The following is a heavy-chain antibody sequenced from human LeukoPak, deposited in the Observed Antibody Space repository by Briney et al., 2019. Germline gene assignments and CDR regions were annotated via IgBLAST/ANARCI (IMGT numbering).Heavy chain of an antibody. CDR1: GGSISSYY. D-gene: IGHD2-15*01. CDR3: ARERGYCSGGSCYLGPDYYYYIDV. Sequence: WETLTLTCTVSGGSISSYYWSWIRQPPGKGLEWIGYICYSGGTNYNPSLKSRVTISVDTSKNQFSLKLSSVTAADTAVYYCARERGYCSGGSCYLGPDYYYYIDVWGKGTTVTVSS. V-gene: IGHV4-59*01. CDR2: ICYSGGT. J-gene: IGHJ6*03.